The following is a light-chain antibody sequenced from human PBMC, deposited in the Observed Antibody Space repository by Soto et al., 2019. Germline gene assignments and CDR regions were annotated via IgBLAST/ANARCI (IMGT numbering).Light chain of an antibody. Sequence: QSVLTQPPSVSGAPGQMVTISCTASYSNIGAGYDVHWYQQLPGTAPKLLIYGNSNRPSGVPDRFSGSKSGTSASLAITGLQAEDEADYYCQSYDNNLSGSVFGGGTKLTVL. CDR3: QSYDNNLSGSV. J-gene: IGLJ2*01. V-gene: IGLV1-40*01. CDR2: GNS. CDR1: YSNIGAGYD.